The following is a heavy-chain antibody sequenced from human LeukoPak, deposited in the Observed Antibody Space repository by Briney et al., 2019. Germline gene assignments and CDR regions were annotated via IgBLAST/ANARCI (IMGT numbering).Heavy chain of an antibody. J-gene: IGHJ4*02. CDR1: GYTFTSYY. CDR3: ARAHIVLMVYAPIGFDY. V-gene: IGHV1-46*01. CDR2: INPSGGST. Sequence: EASVKVSCKASGYTFTSYYMHWVRQAPGQGLEWMGIINPSGGSTSYAQKFQGRVTMTRGTSTSTVYMELSSLRSEDTAVYYCARAHIVLMVYAPIGFDYWGQGTLVTVSS. D-gene: IGHD2-8*01.